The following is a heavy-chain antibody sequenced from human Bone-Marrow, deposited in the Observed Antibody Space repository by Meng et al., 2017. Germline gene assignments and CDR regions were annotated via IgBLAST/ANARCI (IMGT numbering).Heavy chain of an antibody. CDR1: GFTFSDYS. Sequence: EVQLVESGGGLVKPGGSLRLSCAASGFTFSDYSMNWVRQAPGKGLEWVSSISSSSSYIYYADSVKGRFTISRDNSKNTLYLQMNSLRAEDTAVYYCAKGDGYNSPFDYWGQGTLVTVSS. D-gene: IGHD5-24*01. V-gene: IGHV3-21*01. CDR3: AKGDGYNSPFDY. CDR2: ISSSSSYI. J-gene: IGHJ4*02.